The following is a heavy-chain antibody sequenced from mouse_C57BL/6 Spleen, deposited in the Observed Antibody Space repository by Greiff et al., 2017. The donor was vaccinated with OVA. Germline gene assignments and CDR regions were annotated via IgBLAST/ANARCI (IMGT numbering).Heavy chain of an antibody. CDR2: IYPRSGNT. J-gene: IGHJ2*01. Sequence: VKLQESGAELARPGASVKLSCKASGYTFTSYGISWVKQRTGQGLEWIGEIYPRSGNTYYNEKFKGKATLTADKSSSTAYMELRSLTSEDSAVYFCAPITTVVATDDYWGQGTTLTVSS. CDR3: APITTVVATDDY. CDR1: GYTFTSYG. D-gene: IGHD1-1*01. V-gene: IGHV1-81*01.